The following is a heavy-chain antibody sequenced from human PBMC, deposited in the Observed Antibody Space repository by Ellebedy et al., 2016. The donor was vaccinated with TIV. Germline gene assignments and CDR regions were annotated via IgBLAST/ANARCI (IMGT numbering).Heavy chain of an antibody. D-gene: IGHD4-17*01. CDR1: GYTFTGYY. Sequence: ASVKVSXXASGYTFTGYYMHWVRQAPGQGLEWMGWINPNSGGTNYAQKFQGRVTMTRDTSISTAYMELSRLRSDDTAVYYCATYYGDPIAYYYYYGMDVWGQGTTVTVSS. V-gene: IGHV1-2*02. J-gene: IGHJ6*02. CDR3: ATYYGDPIAYYYYYGMDV. CDR2: INPNSGGT.